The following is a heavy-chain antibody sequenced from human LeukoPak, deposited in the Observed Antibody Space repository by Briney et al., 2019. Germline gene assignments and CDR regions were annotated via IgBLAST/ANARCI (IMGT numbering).Heavy chain of an antibody. D-gene: IGHD3-9*01. J-gene: IGHJ4*02. CDR3: AKGLFDWLSDTDY. Sequence: GGSLRLSCAASGFTFSGCAMSWVRQAPGKGLEWVSAIRGSGDYSYYVDSVKGRFTISRDNSKNTLYLQMNSLRAEDTAIYYCAKGLFDWLSDTDYWGQGTLVTVSS. CDR1: GFTFSGCA. CDR2: IRGSGDYS. V-gene: IGHV3-23*01.